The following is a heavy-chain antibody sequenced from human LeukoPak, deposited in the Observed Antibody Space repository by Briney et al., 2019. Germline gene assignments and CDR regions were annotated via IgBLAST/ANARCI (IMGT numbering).Heavy chain of an antibody. CDR1: GFTFSSYS. D-gene: IGHD1-26*01. V-gene: IGHV3-21*01. CDR2: ISSSSSYI. J-gene: IGHJ5*02. CDR3: ARDRGVGELLGSWFDP. Sequence: GGSLRLSCAASGFTFSSYSMNWVRQAPGKGLEWVSSISSSSSYIYYADSVKGRFTISRDNAKNSLYLQMSSLRAEDTAVYYCARDRGVGELLGSWFDPWGQGTLVTVSS.